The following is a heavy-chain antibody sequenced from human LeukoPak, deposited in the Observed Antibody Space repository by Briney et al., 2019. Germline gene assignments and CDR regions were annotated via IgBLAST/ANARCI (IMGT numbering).Heavy chain of an antibody. V-gene: IGHV3-23*01. J-gene: IGHJ5*02. D-gene: IGHD1-26*01. CDR3: AKDSGIVGDNWFDP. CDR1: GFTFSSYA. Sequence: PGRSLRLSCAASGFTFSSYAMSWVRQAPGKGLEWVSAISGSGGSTYYADSVKGRFTISRNNSKNTLYLQMNSLRAEDTAVYYCAKDSGIVGDNWFDPWGQGTLVTVSS. CDR2: ISGSGGST.